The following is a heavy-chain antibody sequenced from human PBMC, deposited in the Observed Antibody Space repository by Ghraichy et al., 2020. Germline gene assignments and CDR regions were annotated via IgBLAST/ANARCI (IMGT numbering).Heavy chain of an antibody. CDR3: ATRPYYDILTGYGGLDF. CDR2: ISGTGGST. Sequence: GGSLRLSCAASGFTFSSYAMSWVRQAPGKGLEWVSAISGTGGSTYYADSVKGRFTISRDNSKNTLYLQMNSLGAEDTAVYYCATRPYYDILTGYGGLDFWGQGTLVTVSS. V-gene: IGHV3-23*01. CDR1: GFTFSSYA. J-gene: IGHJ4*02. D-gene: IGHD3-9*01.